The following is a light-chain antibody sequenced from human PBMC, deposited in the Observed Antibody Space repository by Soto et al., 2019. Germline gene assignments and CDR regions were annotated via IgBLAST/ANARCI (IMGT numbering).Light chain of an antibody. J-gene: IGLJ1*01. CDR2: EVT. V-gene: IGLV2-8*01. CDR3: SSYTSSSTYV. Sequence: QSVLTQPPSASGSPGQSVTIPCTGTSSDVGGYDHVSWYQQHPGKAPKLLIYEVTKRPAGVPDRFSGSKSGNTASLTVSGLQAEDEADYYCSSYTSSSTYVFGTGTKVTVL. CDR1: SSDVGGYDH.